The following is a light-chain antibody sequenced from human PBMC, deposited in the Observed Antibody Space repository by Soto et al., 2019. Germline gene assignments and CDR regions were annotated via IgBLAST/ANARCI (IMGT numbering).Light chain of an antibody. V-gene: IGLV1-40*01. CDR3: QSYDSSLALARD. CDR1: SSNIGAGYD. Sequence: QSVLTQPLSVSGAPGQRVTISCTGSSSNIGAGYDVHWYQQLPGTAPKLLISSNNNRPSGVPDRFSVSKSGTSASLAITRLQPEDEADYYCQSYDSSLALARDFGTGTQLTVL. CDR2: SNN. J-gene: IGLJ1*01.